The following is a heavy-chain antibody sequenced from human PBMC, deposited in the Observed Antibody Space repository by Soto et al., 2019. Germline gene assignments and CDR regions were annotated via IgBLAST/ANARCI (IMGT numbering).Heavy chain of an antibody. CDR1: GFTFSNAW. CDR2: IKSKTDGGTT. V-gene: IGHV3-15*01. CDR3: TKTLVRGVPYYYYYYMDV. J-gene: IGHJ6*03. D-gene: IGHD3-10*01. Sequence: PGGSLRLSCAASGFTFSNAWMSWVRQAPGKGLEWVGRIKSKTDGGTTDYAAPVKGRFTISRDDSKNTLYLQMNSLKTEDTAVYYCTKTLVRGVPYYYYYYMDVWGKRTTVTVSS.